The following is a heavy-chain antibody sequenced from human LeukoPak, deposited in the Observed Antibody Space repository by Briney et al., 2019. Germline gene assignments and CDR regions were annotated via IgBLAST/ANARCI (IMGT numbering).Heavy chain of an antibody. V-gene: IGHV4-39*01. CDR3: AVRGIVAGGSWYY. Sequence: SQTLSLTCTVSGGSITSSRYYWGWIRQPPGKGLEWIGSIYYSGSTYYNPSLKSRVTISVDTSKNQFSLKLSSVTAADTAVYYCAVRGIVAGGSWYYWGQGTLVTVSS. J-gene: IGHJ4*02. D-gene: IGHD6-13*01. CDR2: IYYSGST. CDR1: GGSITSSRYY.